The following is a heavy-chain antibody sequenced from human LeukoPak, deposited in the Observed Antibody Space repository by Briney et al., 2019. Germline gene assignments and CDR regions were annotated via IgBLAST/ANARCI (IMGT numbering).Heavy chain of an antibody. CDR2: IHYSGST. Sequence: SETLSLTCTVSGGSISSHYWSWIRQPPGKGLEWIGYIHYSGSTNYNPSLKSRVTISVDTSKNQFSLKLSSVTAADTAVYYCARGIAAAGPNWFDPWGQGTLVTVSS. J-gene: IGHJ5*02. D-gene: IGHD6-13*01. CDR1: GGSISSHY. CDR3: ARGIAAAGPNWFDP. V-gene: IGHV4-59*11.